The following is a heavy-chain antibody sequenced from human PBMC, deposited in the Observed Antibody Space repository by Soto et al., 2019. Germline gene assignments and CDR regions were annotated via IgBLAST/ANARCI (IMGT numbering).Heavy chain of an antibody. CDR1: GFTFSNYI. CDR3: ARDDEGGIYCDLGY. Sequence: GGSLRLSCAASGFTFSNYIMHCVRQAPGKGLEWVAIILHDGNNKYYADSVKGRFTISRDNSKSTLYLQMNSLRTEDTAIYYCARDDEGGIYCDLGYWAQGTLVTVSS. V-gene: IGHV3-30-3*01. J-gene: IGHJ4*02. D-gene: IGHD3-10*01. CDR2: ILHDGNNK.